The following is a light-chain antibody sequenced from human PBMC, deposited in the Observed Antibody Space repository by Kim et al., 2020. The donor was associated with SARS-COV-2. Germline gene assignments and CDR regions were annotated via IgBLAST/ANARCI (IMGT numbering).Light chain of an antibody. CDR2: QDT. CDR3: QAWDITTGI. V-gene: IGLV3-1*01. Sequence: VSPGQKAFITCSGDKVGDRYPSWYQQKPGRSPVLLIYQDTERPSGIPERFSGSKSRNTASLTISGTQAMDEADYYCQAWDITTGIFGSGTKVTVL. J-gene: IGLJ1*01. CDR1: KVGDRY.